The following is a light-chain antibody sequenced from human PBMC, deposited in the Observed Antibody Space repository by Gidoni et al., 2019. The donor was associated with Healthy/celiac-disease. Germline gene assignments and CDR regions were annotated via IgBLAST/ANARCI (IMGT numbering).Light chain of an antibody. CDR3: QQYNSYPYT. CDR2: KAY. V-gene: IGKV1-5*03. CDR1: QSISSW. Sequence: DIQMTQSPSTLSASVGDRVTITCRASQSISSWLAWYQQKPGNAPKLLIYKAYSLESGVPSRFSGSGSGTEFTLTISRLQLDDFANYYCQQYNSYPYTFGQGTKLEIK. J-gene: IGKJ2*01.